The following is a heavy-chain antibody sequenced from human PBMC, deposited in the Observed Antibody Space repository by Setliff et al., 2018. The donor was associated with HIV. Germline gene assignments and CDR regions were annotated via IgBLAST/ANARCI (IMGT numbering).Heavy chain of an antibody. CDR2: IYYSGST. D-gene: IGHD4-17*01. V-gene: IGHV4-39*01. Sequence: LSLTCIVSGGSISSSSSFWGWIRQPPGKGLEWIGSIYYSGSTYYNPSLQSRVTISVDTSKNQFSLKLSSVTAADTAVYYCARQKTVTTYFDYWGQGTLVTV. CDR3: ARQKTVTTYFDY. J-gene: IGHJ4*02. CDR1: GGSISSSSSF.